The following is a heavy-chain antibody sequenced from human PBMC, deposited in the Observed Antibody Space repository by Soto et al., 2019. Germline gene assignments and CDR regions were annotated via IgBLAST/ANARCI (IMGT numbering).Heavy chain of an antibody. CDR1: GGSISSYY. Sequence: QVQLQESGPGLVKPSETLSLSCTVSGGSISSYYWSWFRQSPGKRMEWIGYVHHSWGSSYNPSLQSRVAISLDTSQSQFSLMVTSVTATDTAVYYCARQGFGPLHGLVDVWGQGTTVTVSS. V-gene: IGHV4-59*08. CDR3: ARQGFGPLHGLVDV. D-gene: IGHD3-10*01. J-gene: IGHJ6*02. CDR2: VHHSWGS.